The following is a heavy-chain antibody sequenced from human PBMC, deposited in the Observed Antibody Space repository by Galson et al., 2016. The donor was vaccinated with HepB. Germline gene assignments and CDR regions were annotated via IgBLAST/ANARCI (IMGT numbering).Heavy chain of an antibody. Sequence: SVKVSCKASGGTFSSYAISWVRQAPGQGLEWMGVIINLYGTANYALKFQGRVTITADESTSTAHMEVSSLRYEDTAVYYCARVRDAYNTHFYYGMDVWGQGTSVTVS. D-gene: IGHD5-24*01. CDR2: IINLYGTA. V-gene: IGHV1-69*13. CDR3: ARVRDAYNTHFYYGMDV. J-gene: IGHJ6*02. CDR1: GGTFSSYA.